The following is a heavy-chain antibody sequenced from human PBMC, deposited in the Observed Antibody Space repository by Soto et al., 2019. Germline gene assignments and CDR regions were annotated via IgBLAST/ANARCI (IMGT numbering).Heavy chain of an antibody. Sequence: ASVKVSCKASGYTFTSYYMHWVRPAPVQGLEWMVILNPSGGSTSYAQKFQGRVTMTRDTSTSTVYMELSSLRSEDTAVYYCAGSRGSGDSYYGMDVWGQGPTVTVSS. D-gene: IGHD3-10*01. CDR2: LNPSGGST. CDR1: GYTFTSYY. V-gene: IGHV1-46*01. J-gene: IGHJ6*02. CDR3: AGSRGSGDSYYGMDV.